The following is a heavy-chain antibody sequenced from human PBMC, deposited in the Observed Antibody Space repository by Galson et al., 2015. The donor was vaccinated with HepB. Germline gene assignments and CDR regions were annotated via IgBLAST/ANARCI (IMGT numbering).Heavy chain of an antibody. CDR3: ARGQWAYSGSYSDI. CDR1: GGTFSSYA. Sequence: SVKVSCKASGGTFSSYAISWVRQAPGQGLEWMGGIIPIFGTANYAQKFQGRVTITADESTSTAYMELSSLRSEDTAVYYCARGQWAYSGSYSDIWGQGTMVTVSS. D-gene: IGHD1-26*01. V-gene: IGHV1-69*13. J-gene: IGHJ3*02. CDR2: IIPIFGTA.